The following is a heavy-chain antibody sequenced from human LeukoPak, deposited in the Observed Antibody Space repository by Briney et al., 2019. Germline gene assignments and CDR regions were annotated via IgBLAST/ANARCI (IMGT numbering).Heavy chain of an antibody. D-gene: IGHD3-22*01. J-gene: IGHJ4*02. V-gene: IGHV3-7*03. CDR3: AKDISYDSSGSLDY. Sequence: GGSLRLSCAASGFSFSSPWMSWVRQAPGKGLEWVANMNQDGSKKYYVDSVKGRFTISRDNAKNSLYLQMNSLRAEDTALYYCAKDISYDSSGSLDYWGQGTLVTVSS. CDR1: GFSFSSPW. CDR2: MNQDGSKK.